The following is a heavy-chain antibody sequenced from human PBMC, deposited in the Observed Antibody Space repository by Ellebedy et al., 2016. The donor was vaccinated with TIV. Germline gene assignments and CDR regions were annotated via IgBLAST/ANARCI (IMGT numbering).Heavy chain of an antibody. V-gene: IGHV1-18*01. CDR1: GYSFTSYG. D-gene: IGHD7-27*01. CDR2: ISTYNGDT. J-gene: IGHJ3*02. CDR3: AHTGDRGI. Sequence: AASVKVSCKASGYSFTSYGLSWVRQAPGQGLEWMGWISTYNGDTKYAQKLQGRVTLTSDTPTSTAYMELKSLRSDDTAVYYCAHTGDRGIWGQGTMAIVSS.